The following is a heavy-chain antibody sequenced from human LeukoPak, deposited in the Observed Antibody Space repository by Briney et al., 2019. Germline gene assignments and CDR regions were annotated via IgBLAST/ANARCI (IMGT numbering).Heavy chain of an antibody. CDR3: AKSRWETYAVRAFDI. CDR2: IRYDGTNK. V-gene: IGHV3-30*02. J-gene: IGHJ3*02. CDR1: GFSFSSFG. D-gene: IGHD1-26*01. Sequence: GGSLRLSCAASGFSFSSFGIHWVRQPPGEGLEWVAFIRYDGTNKYYADSVKGRFTISRDNSKNALYLQMNSLRAEDTAVYYCAKSRWETYAVRAFDIWGQGTMVTVSS.